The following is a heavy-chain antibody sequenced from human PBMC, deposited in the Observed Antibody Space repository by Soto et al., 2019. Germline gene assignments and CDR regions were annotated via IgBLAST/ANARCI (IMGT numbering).Heavy chain of an antibody. Sequence: PSETLSLTCAVSGGSISSSNWWSWVRQPPGKGLEWIGEIYHSGSTNYNPSLKSRVTISVDKSKNQFSLKLSSVTAADTAVYYCARHNPDPIAVASHLPNWFDPWGQGTPVTVSS. J-gene: IGHJ5*02. CDR1: GGSISSSNW. D-gene: IGHD6-19*01. CDR2: IYHSGST. CDR3: ARHNPDPIAVASHLPNWFDP. V-gene: IGHV4-4*02.